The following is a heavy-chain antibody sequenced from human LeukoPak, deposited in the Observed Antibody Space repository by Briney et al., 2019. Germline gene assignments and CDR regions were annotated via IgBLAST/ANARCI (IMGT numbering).Heavy chain of an antibody. J-gene: IGHJ6*02. CDR3: ASATRSFYGLDV. D-gene: IGHD3-10*01. Sequence: SETLSLTCAVYGGSFSGYYWSWIRQPPGKGLEWIGEINHSGSTNYNPSLESRVTMSLDTSTHQFSLKLTSVTAADTAVYYCASATRSFYGLDVWGQGATVTVSS. CDR1: GGSFSGYY. CDR2: INHSGST. V-gene: IGHV4-34*01.